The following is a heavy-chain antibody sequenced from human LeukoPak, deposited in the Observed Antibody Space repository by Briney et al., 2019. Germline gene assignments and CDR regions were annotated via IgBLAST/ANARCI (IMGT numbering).Heavy chain of an antibody. J-gene: IGHJ6*04. CDR2: IFFSGGT. CDR1: GFSICSNY. Sequence: SENLSCNGSGAGFSICSNYWSWIGQPPGKGLEGVGNIFFSGGTNYNTSLKSRVTISVDTSNNQFSLKLSSVTAADTAVYYCASHNVVASDCYYDMDVRRKGTTVSVSS. D-gene: IGHD5-12*01. CDR3: ASHNVVASDCYYDMDV. V-gene: IGHV4-59*01.